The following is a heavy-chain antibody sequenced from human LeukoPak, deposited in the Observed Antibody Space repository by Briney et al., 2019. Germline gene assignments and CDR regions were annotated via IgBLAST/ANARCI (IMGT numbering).Heavy chain of an antibody. J-gene: IGHJ5*02. Sequence: GESLKISCKGYGYRFSSYWMNWVRQMPGKGLEWMGRIDPDDSSTKHSPSFEGRVTISVDKSINTAYLQWSSLKASDSAMYYCGRDPIIRGIGKESAWGQGTVVTVSS. CDR1: GYRFSSYW. V-gene: IGHV5-10-1*01. CDR2: IDPDDSST. CDR3: GRDPIIRGIGKESA. D-gene: IGHD3-10*01.